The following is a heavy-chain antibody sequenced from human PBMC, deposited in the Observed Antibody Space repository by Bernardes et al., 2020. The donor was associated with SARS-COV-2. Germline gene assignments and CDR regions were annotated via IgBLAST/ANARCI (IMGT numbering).Heavy chain of an antibody. V-gene: IGHV1-18*04. D-gene: IGHD3-3*01. CDR3: ARVAVEGFLQWAPPDY. CDR2: ISVDNGYT. J-gene: IGHJ4*02. Sequence: ASVKVSCKASGYTFYSYGISWVRQAPGQGLEYMGWISVDNGYTNSAQNFQGRVTMTIDTSTSTAYMELRSLRFEDTAVYYCARVAVEGFLQWAPPDYWGQGTPVTVSS. CDR1: GYTFYSYG.